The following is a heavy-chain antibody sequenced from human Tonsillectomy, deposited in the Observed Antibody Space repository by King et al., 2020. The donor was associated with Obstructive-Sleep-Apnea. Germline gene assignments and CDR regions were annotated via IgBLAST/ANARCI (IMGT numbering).Heavy chain of an antibody. CDR2: VRYDGSNE. J-gene: IGHJ4*02. Sequence: VQLVESGGGVVQPGGSLRLSCAASNFTFSIYGMHCVRQAPGKGLEGVAFVRYDGSNEYYADSVKGRFTISRDNSKNTLYLQMNSLRVEDTAGYYCAKSSGVAAAGTYPFDYWGQGTLVTVSS. V-gene: IGHV3-30*02. CDR1: NFTFSIYG. CDR3: AKSSGVAAAGTYPFDY. D-gene: IGHD6-13*01.